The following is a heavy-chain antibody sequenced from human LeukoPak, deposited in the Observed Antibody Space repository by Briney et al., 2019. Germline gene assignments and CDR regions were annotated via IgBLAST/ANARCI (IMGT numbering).Heavy chain of an antibody. J-gene: IGHJ4*02. CDR1: GFTFSSYG. CDR2: ISSSSSYI. CDR3: ARVSASYYFDY. Sequence: GGSLRLSCAASGFTFSSYGMSWVRQAPGKGLEWASSISSSSSYIYYADSVKGRFTISRDNAKNSLYLQMNSLRAEDTAVYYCARVSASYYFDYWGQGTLVTVSS. V-gene: IGHV3-21*01.